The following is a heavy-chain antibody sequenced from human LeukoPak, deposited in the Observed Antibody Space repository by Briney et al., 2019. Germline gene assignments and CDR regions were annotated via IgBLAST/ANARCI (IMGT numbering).Heavy chain of an antibody. D-gene: IGHD5-12*01. Sequence: GGSLRLSCAAAGFVFSTHTMNWVRHAPGKGMEWVSCIRSINGDIYYADSVKGRLSISRDNSKKRVYLRMDRLRDEFTAINNCARTTTGYSNGRYPAWPIDYWGQGTLVTVSS. CDR3: ARTTTGYSNGRYPAWPIDY. CDR2: IRSINGDI. CDR1: GFVFSTHT. V-gene: IGHV3-21*04. J-gene: IGHJ4*02.